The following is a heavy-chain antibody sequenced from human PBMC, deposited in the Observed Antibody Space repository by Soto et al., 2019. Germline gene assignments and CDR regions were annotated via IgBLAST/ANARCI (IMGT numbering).Heavy chain of an antibody. D-gene: IGHD3-22*01. Sequence: QVTLKESGPVLVKPTETLTLTCTVSGFSLSNARMGVSWIRQPPGKALEWLAHIFSNDEKSYSTSLKSRLTICKDTSKSQVVLTMTNMDPVDTATYYCARIIKYYYDSSGYSYYFDSGGQGTLVTVSS. CDR3: ARIIKYYYDSSGYSYYFDS. CDR1: GFSLSNARMG. CDR2: IFSNDEK. J-gene: IGHJ4*02. V-gene: IGHV2-26*01.